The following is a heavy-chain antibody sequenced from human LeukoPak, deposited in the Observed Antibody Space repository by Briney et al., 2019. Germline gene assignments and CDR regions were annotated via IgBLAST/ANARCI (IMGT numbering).Heavy chain of an antibody. CDR3: ASGTRIGATGDAAFDI. V-gene: IGHV3-30*04. CDR2: ISYDGGNK. Sequence: GGSLRLSCAASGFAFSDYAMHWVRQAPGKGLEWVAVISYDGGNKYYADSVKGRFTVSRDNSKSTLYLQMNSLRVEDTAVHYCASGTRIGATGDAAFDIWGQGTMVTVSS. CDR1: GFAFSDYA. J-gene: IGHJ3*02. D-gene: IGHD6-13*01.